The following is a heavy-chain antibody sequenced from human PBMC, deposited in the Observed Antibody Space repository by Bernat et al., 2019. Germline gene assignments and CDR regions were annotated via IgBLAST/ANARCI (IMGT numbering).Heavy chain of an antibody. CDR1: GFTFDDYT. V-gene: IGHV3-43*01. D-gene: IGHD3-10*01. CDR3: AKDLCITILRGLRSCYYGMDV. CDR2: ISWDGGST. J-gene: IGHJ6*02. Sequence: EVQLVESGGVVVQPGGSLRLSCVASGFTFDDYTMHWVRQAPGKGLEWVSLISWDGGSTYYADSVKGRFTISRDNSKNSLYLQMNSLRTEDTALYYCAKDLCITILRGLRSCYYGMDVWGQGTPVTVSS.